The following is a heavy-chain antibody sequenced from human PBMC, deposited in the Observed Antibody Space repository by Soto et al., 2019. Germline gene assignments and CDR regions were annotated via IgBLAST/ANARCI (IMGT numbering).Heavy chain of an antibody. J-gene: IGHJ6*02. CDR1: GGSISSGDYY. D-gene: IGHD5-18*01. Sequence: SETLSLTCTVSGGSISSGDYYWSWIRQPPGKGLEWIGYIYYSGSTYYNPSLKSRVTISVDTSKNQFSLKLSSVTAADTAVYYCARAGYSYGYYYYYGMDVWGQGTTVTVSS. V-gene: IGHV4-30-4*01. CDR3: ARAGYSYGYYYYYGMDV. CDR2: IYYSGST.